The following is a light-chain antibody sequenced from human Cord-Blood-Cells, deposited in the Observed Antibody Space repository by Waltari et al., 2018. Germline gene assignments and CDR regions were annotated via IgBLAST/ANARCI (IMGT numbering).Light chain of an antibody. CDR1: QSVLYSSNNKNY. Sequence: DIVMTQSPDSLAVSLGERAPINSKSTQSVLYSSNNKNYLAWYQQKPGQPPKLLIYWASTRESGVPDRFSGSGSGTDFTLTISSLQAEDVAVYYCQQYYSTPRTFGQGTKVEIK. CDR3: QQYYSTPRT. CDR2: WAS. V-gene: IGKV4-1*01. J-gene: IGKJ1*01.